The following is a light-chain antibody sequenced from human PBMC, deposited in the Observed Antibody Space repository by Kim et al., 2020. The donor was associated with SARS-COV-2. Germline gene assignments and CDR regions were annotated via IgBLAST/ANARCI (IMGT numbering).Light chain of an antibody. V-gene: IGKV1-5*03. Sequence: DIQMTQSPSTLSASVGDTVTISCRASESFSSWLAWYQQKPGKAHNLLIYKASNLESGVPSRFSGSESGTEFTLTITSLQPDDFATYYCQQYYIFPYTFGQGTKLEI. CDR3: QQYYIFPYT. CDR1: ESFSSW. J-gene: IGKJ2*01. CDR2: KAS.